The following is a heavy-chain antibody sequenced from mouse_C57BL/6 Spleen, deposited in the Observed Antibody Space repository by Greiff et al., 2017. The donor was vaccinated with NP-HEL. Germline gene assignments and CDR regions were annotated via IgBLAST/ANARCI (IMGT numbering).Heavy chain of an antibody. D-gene: IGHD1-1*01. CDR2: ISSGGSYT. CDR3: ARREDYGSSYGGYFDV. CDR1: GFTFSSYG. J-gene: IGHJ1*03. V-gene: IGHV5-6*01. Sequence: EVQVVESGGDLVKPGGSLKLSCAASGFTFSSYGMSWVRQTPDKRLEWVATISSGGSYTYYPDSVKGRFTISRDNAKNTLYLQMSSLKSEDTAMYYCARREDYGSSYGGYFDVWGTGTTVTVSS.